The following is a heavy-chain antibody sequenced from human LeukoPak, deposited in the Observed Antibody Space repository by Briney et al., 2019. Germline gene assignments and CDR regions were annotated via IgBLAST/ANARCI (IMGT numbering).Heavy chain of an antibody. J-gene: IGHJ4*02. D-gene: IGHD2-21*01. CDR2: INHSGTT. CDR1: GGSFSGYY. V-gene: IGHV4-34*01. CDR3: ARSVSMGVIIDY. Sequence: SETLSLTCAVYGGSFSGYYWSWIRQTPGKGLEWIGDINHSGTTNYNPSLKSRVIMSVETSKNQLSLMMRSVTAADTAVYYCARSVSMGVIIDYWGQGALITVSS.